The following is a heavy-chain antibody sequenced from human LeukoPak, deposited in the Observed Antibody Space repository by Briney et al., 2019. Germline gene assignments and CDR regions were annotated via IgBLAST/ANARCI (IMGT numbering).Heavy chain of an antibody. CDR1: GFTFSSYA. V-gene: IGHV3-30-3*01. D-gene: IGHD4-11*01. CDR3: ARRIRTTYFDY. Sequence: GSLRLSCAASGFTFSSYAMHWVRQAPGKGLEWVAVISYDGSNKYYADSVKGRFTISRDNSKNTLYLQMNSLRAEDTAVYYCARRIRTTYFDYWGQGTLVTVSS. J-gene: IGHJ4*02. CDR2: ISYDGSNK.